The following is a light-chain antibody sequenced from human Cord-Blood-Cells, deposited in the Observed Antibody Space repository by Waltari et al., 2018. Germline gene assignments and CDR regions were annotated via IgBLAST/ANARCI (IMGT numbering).Light chain of an antibody. Sequence: QSALTQPASVSGSPGQSITISRTGTSSAVGVYNYVSWYQQHPGKAPKLMIYEVSNRPSGVSNRFSGSKSGNTASLTISGLQAEDEADYYCSSYTSSSTWVFGGGTKLTVL. CDR3: SSYTSSSTWV. CDR2: EVS. J-gene: IGLJ3*02. CDR1: SSAVGVYNY. V-gene: IGLV2-14*01.